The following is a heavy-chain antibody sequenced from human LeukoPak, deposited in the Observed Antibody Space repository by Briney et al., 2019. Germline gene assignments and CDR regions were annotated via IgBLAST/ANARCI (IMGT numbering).Heavy chain of an antibody. J-gene: IGHJ4*02. CDR1: GYTFTGYY. Sequence: ASVKVSCKASGYTFTGYYMHWVRQAPGQGLEWMGRINPNSGGTNYAQKFQGRVTMTRDTSISTAYMELSRLRSDDTAVYYCARSPQGDNWNDYWGQGTLATVSS. CDR2: INPNSGGT. V-gene: IGHV1-2*06. D-gene: IGHD1-20*01. CDR3: ARSPQGDNWNDY.